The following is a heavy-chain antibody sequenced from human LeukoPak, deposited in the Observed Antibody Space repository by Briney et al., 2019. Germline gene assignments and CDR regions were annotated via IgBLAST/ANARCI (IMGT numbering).Heavy chain of an antibody. CDR3: ARMYSSGWRLIHYYYYYMDV. D-gene: IGHD6-19*01. CDR2: IKQDGSEK. J-gene: IGHJ6*03. CDR1: GFTFDTYA. Sequence: PGGSLRLSCAASGFTFDTYAMSWVRQAPGKGLEWVANIKQDGSEKYYVDSVKGRFTISRDNAKNSLYLQMNSLRAEDTAVYYCARMYSSGWRLIHYYYYYMDVWGKGTTVTVSS. V-gene: IGHV3-7*01.